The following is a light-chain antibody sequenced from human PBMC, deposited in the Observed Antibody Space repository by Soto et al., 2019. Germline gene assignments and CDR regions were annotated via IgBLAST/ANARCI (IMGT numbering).Light chain of an antibody. CDR2: VNRDGSH. CDR3: QTWGTGIAV. Sequence: QSVLTQSPSASASLGASVKLTCTLSSGHSSYAIAWHQQQPEKGPRYLMRVNRDGSHSTGDGIPDRFSGSSSGTERYLIISNLQSEDEADYYCQTWGTGIAVFGGGTQLTVL. J-gene: IGLJ7*01. CDR1: SGHSSYA. V-gene: IGLV4-69*01.